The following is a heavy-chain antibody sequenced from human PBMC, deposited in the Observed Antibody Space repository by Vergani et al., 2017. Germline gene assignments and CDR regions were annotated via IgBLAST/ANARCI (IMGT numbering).Heavy chain of an antibody. D-gene: IGHD2-15*01. CDR3: ARHRGWGLVVVAATPWYYYYGMDV. CDR1: GYSITNYW. CDR2: IYAGDSDV. Sequence: EVQLVQSGAEVKKPGESLKISCQGSGYSITNYWIAWVRQRPGKGLEWMGIIYAGDSDVRYSPSFQGQVTMSVDKSLSTAYLQWSSLKASDTATYYCARHRGWGLVVVAATPWYYYYGMDVWGQGTLVTVSS. V-gene: IGHV5-51*01. J-gene: IGHJ6*02.